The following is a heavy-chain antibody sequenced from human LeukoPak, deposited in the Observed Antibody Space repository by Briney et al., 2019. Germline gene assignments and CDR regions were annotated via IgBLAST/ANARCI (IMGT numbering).Heavy chain of an antibody. D-gene: IGHD1-26*01. CDR2: IIPILGIA. V-gene: IGHV1-69*04. Sequence: GASVKVSCKASGGTFSSYAISWVRQAPGQGLEWMGRIIPILGIANYAQKFQGRVTITADKSTSTAYMELSSLRSEDTAVYYCARDRSGSYYDYAFDIWGQGIMVTVSS. CDR3: ARDRSGSYYDYAFDI. CDR1: GGTFSSYA. J-gene: IGHJ3*02.